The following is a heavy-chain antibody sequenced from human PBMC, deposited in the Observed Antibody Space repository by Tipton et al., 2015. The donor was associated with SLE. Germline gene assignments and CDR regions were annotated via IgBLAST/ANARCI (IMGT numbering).Heavy chain of an antibody. J-gene: IGHJ4*02. V-gene: IGHV4-39*01. Sequence: TLSLTCTVSGGSISSSSYYWGWIRQPPGKGLEWIGSIYYSGSTYYNPSLKSRVTISVDTSKNQFSLKLSSVTAADTAAYYCARRHDILTGYYTFDYWGQGTLVTVSS. CDR2: IYYSGST. D-gene: IGHD3-9*01. CDR3: ARRHDILTGYYTFDY. CDR1: GGSISSSSYY.